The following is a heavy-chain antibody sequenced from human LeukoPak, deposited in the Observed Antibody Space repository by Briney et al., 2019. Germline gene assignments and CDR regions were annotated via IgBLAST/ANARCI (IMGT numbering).Heavy chain of an antibody. CDR2: IYYSGST. D-gene: IGHD6-19*01. Sequence: SETLSLTCTVSGGSISSSSYYWGWIRQPPGKGLEWIGSIYYSGSTYYNPSLKSRVTISVDTSKNQFSLKLSSVTAADTAVYYCARQIAVAGTWFDPWGQGTLVIVSS. J-gene: IGHJ5*02. CDR3: ARQIAVAGTWFDP. CDR1: GGSISSSSYY. V-gene: IGHV4-39*01.